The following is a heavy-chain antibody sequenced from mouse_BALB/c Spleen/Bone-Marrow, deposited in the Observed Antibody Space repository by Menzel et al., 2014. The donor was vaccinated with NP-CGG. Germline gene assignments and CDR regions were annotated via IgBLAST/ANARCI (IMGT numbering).Heavy chain of an antibody. CDR3: ARRGSSWYFDV. J-gene: IGHJ1*01. V-gene: IGHV1-39*01. D-gene: IGHD1-1*01. CDR2: IDPYYGGT. Sequence: EVQLVESGPELEKPGASVKISCKASGYSFTGYSMNWVKQNNGKSLEWIGNIDPYYGGTTYNQKFKGEATLTVDKSSSTAYMQLKSLTSEDSAVYSCARRGSSWYFDVWGAGTTVTVSA. CDR1: GYSFTGYS.